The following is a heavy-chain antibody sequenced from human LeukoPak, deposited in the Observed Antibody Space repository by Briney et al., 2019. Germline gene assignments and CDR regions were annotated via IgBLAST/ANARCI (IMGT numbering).Heavy chain of an antibody. CDR1: GGSISSSSYY. J-gene: IGHJ4*02. D-gene: IGHD5-18*01. CDR2: ISSSGSTI. Sequence: PSETLSLTCTVSGGSISSSSYYWGWIRQAPGKGLEWVSYISSSGSTIYYADSVKGRFTISRDNAKNSLYLQMNSLRAEDTAVYYCASWGHEELWLSDYFDYWGQGTLVTVSS. V-gene: IGHV3-11*01. CDR3: ASWGHEELWLSDYFDY.